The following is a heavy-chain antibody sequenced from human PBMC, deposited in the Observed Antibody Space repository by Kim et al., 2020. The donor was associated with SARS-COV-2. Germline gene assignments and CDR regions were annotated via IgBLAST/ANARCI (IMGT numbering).Heavy chain of an antibody. CDR3: AAARSGSLYY. Sequence: ENYAQKFQGRVTITPDESTSTADMELSSLRSEDTAVYYCAAARSGSLYYWGQGTLVTVSS. CDR2: E. J-gene: IGHJ4*02. D-gene: IGHD1-26*01. V-gene: IGHV1-69*01.